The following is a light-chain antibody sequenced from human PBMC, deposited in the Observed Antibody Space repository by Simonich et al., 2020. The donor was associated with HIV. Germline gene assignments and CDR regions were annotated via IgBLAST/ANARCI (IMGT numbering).Light chain of an antibody. CDR1: QSLSRY. CDR2: DAS. V-gene: IGKV3-11*01. J-gene: IGKJ4*01. CDR3: QQRSNWPLT. Sequence: EIVLTQSPATLSLSPGKRAPLTCRASQSLSRYLAWYQQKPGQSPRLLIYDASNTATGIPARFSGSGSGTDFTLTISSLEPEDFAVYYCQQRSNWPLTFGGGTKVEIK.